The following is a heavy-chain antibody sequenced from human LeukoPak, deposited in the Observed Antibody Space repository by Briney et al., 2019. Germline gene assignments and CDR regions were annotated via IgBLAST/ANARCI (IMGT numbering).Heavy chain of an antibody. CDR1: GGTFSSYA. D-gene: IGHD2-21*01. CDR2: IIPIFGTA. CDR3: ARGDLAPYYYYGMDV. J-gene: IGHJ6*02. V-gene: IGHV1-69*13. Sequence: ASVKVSCKAPGGTFSSYAISWVRQAPGQGLEWMGGIIPIFGTANYAQKFQGRVTITADESTSTAYMELSSLRSEDTAVYYCARGDLAPYYYYGMDVWGQGTTVTVSS.